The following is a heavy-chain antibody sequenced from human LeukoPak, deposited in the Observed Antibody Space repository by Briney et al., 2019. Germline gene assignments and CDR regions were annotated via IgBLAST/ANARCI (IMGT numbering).Heavy chain of an antibody. CDR3: ARRFYDFWSGYSPKTYIDY. Sequence: AASVKVSCKASGYTFTSYDINWVRQATGQGLEWMGWMNPNSGNTGYAQKFQGRVTMTRNTSISTAYMELSSLRSEDTAVYYCARRFYDFWSGYSPKTYIDYWGQGTLVTVSS. D-gene: IGHD3-3*01. CDR2: MNPNSGNT. J-gene: IGHJ4*02. V-gene: IGHV1-8*01. CDR1: GYTFTSYD.